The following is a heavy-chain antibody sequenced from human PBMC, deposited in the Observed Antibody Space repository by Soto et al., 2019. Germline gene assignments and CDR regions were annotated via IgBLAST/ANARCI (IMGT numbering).Heavy chain of an antibody. D-gene: IGHD6-19*01. CDR2: ISGSGGST. CDR3: AKDRSIAVAGETRA. Sequence: PGGSMRLSCAASGFTFSSYAMSWVRQAPGKGLEWVSAISGSGGSTYYADSVKGRFTISRDNSKNTLYLQMNSLRAEDTAVYYCAKDRSIAVAGETRAWGQGTLVTVSS. V-gene: IGHV3-23*01. CDR1: GFTFSSYA. J-gene: IGHJ4*02.